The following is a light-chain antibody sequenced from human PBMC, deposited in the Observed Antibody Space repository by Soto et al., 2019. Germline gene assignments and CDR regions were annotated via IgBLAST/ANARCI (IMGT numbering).Light chain of an antibody. Sequence: QSVLTQPPSVSGAPGPRVTISCTGSSSNIGADYDVHWYQQLPGTAPKLLIFGDTNRPSGVPDRFSGSKSGTSASLAITGLQADDEADYYCQSYDSSLSGSVFGGGTKVTVL. J-gene: IGLJ2*01. CDR3: QSYDSSLSGSV. V-gene: IGLV1-40*01. CDR2: GDT. CDR1: SSNIGADYD.